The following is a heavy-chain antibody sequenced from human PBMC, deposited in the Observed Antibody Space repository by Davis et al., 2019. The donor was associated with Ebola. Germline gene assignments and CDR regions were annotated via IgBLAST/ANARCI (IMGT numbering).Heavy chain of an antibody. CDR1: GGSISSGGYS. J-gene: IGHJ4*02. Sequence: SETLSLTCAVSGGSISSGGYSWSWIRQPPGKGLEWIGYIYHSGSTYYNPSLKSRVTISVDRSKNQFSLKLSSVTAADTAVYYCAREVIAYYYDSSGYYTHYYFDYWGQGTLVTVSS. V-gene: IGHV4-30-2*01. CDR3: AREVIAYYYDSSGYYTHYYFDY. CDR2: IYHSGST. D-gene: IGHD3-22*01.